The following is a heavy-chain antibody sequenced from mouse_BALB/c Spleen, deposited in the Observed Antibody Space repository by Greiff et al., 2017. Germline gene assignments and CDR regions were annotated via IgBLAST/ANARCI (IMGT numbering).Heavy chain of an antibody. CDR2: ISSGGST. CDR3: AGVYGSSPLWYFDV. CDR1: GFTFSSYA. D-gene: IGHD1-1*01. J-gene: IGHJ1*01. Sequence: EVQLVESGGGLVKPGGSLKLSCAASGFTFSSYAMSWVRQTPEKRLEWVASISSGGSTYYPDSVKGRFTISRDNARNILYLQMSSLRSEDTAMYYCAGVYGSSPLWYFDVWGAGTTVTVSS. V-gene: IGHV5-6-5*01.